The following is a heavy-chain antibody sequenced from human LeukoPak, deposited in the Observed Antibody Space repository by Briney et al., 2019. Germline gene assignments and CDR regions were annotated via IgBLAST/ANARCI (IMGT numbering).Heavy chain of an antibody. V-gene: IGHV1-8*01. CDR2: MNPNSGNT. Sequence: ASVKVSCKASGYTFTSYDINWVRQATGQGLEWMGWMNPNSGNTGYAQKFQGRVTMARNTSISTAYMELSSLRPEDTAVYYCARGLGRMATMDWFDPWGQGTLVTVSS. CDR1: GYTFTSYD. J-gene: IGHJ5*02. CDR3: ARGLGRMATMDWFDP. D-gene: IGHD5-24*01.